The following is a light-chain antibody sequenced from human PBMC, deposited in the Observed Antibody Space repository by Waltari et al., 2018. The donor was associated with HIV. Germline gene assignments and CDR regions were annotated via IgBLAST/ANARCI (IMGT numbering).Light chain of an antibody. CDR3: GTWDSGLSAVV. J-gene: IGLJ3*02. V-gene: IGLV1-51*01. Sequence: QSVLTQPPSVSAAPGQRVTISCSGSSSNIGSNDVSWYQQLPGTAPKLLIFDNYNRPSGIPDRFPGSKSGTSATLGITGLQTGDEADYYCGTWDSGLSAVVFGGGTKLTVL. CDR2: DNY. CDR1: SSNIGSND.